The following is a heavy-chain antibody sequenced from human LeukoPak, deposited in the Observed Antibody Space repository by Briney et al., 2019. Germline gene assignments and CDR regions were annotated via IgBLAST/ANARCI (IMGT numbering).Heavy chain of an antibody. J-gene: IGHJ4*02. D-gene: IGHD2-2*01. CDR3: AKDPQLIVVVPAASGY. Sequence: PGGSLRLFCAASGFTFSSYAMSWVRQAPGKGLESVSAISGSGGSTYYADSVKGRFTLSRDNSKNTLYLQMNSLRAEDTAVYYCAKDPQLIVVVPAASGYWGQGTLVTVSS. CDR2: ISGSGGST. CDR1: GFTFSSYA. V-gene: IGHV3-23*01.